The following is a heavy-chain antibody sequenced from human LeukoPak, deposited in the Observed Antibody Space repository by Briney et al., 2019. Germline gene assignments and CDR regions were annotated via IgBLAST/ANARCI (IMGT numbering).Heavy chain of an antibody. CDR2: INEDGSEK. CDR3: ARGFDGRSGFDI. Sequence: PGGSLRLSCAVSGFTFSSYWMSWVRQAPGNGLEWVATINEDGSEKYYVDSVKGRFTFSRDNAKNSLYLQMNSLRAEDTTLYYCARGFDGRSGFDIWGQGTMVTVSS. V-gene: IGHV3-7*01. CDR1: GFTFSSYW. D-gene: IGHD3-10*01. J-gene: IGHJ3*02.